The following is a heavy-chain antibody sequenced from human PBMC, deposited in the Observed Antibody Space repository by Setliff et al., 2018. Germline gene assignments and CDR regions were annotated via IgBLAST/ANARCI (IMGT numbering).Heavy chain of an antibody. V-gene: IGHV4-4*02. CDR2: IYHSGST. J-gene: IGHJ5*02. CDR3: ARALREYCSGVSCYNWFDP. D-gene: IGHD2-15*01. CDR1: GGSISSSNW. Sequence: SETLSLTCAVSGGSISSSNWWSWVRQPPGKGLEWIGEIYHSGSTNYNPSLKSRVTISVDTSKNQFSLNLSSVTAADTAVYYCARALREYCSGVSCYNWFDPWGQGTLVTVSS.